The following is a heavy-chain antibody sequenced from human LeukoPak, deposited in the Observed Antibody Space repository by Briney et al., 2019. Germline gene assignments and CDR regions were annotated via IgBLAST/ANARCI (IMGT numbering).Heavy chain of an antibody. V-gene: IGHV3-9*01. J-gene: IGHJ4*02. D-gene: IGHD3-10*01. CDR3: AKDRDYGSGSGYYFDY. CDR2: ISWNSGSI. Sequence: QSGGSLRLSCAASGFTFDDYAMHWVRQAPGKGLEWVSGISWNSGSIGYADSVKGRFTISRDNAKNPLYLQMNSLRAEDTALYYCAKDRDYGSGSGYYFDYWGQGTLVTVSS. CDR1: GFTFDDYA.